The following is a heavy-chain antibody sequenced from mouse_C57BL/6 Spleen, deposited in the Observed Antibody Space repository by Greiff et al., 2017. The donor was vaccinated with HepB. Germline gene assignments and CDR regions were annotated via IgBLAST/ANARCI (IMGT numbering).Heavy chain of an antibody. CDR3: ASEGYSNFSYAMDY. J-gene: IGHJ4*01. D-gene: IGHD2-5*01. CDR2: ISSGSSTI. Sequence: EVKLMESGGGLVKPGGSLKLSCAASGFTFSDYGIHWVRQAPEKGLEWVAYISSGSSTIYYADTVKGRFTISRDNAKNTLFLQMTSLRSEDTAMYYCASEGYSNFSYAMDYWGQGTSVTVSS. CDR1: GFTFSDYG. V-gene: IGHV5-17*01.